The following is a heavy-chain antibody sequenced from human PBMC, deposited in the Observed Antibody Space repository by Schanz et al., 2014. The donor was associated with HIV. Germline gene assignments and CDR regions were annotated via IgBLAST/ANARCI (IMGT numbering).Heavy chain of an antibody. CDR2: INSNEGTT. Sequence: QVQLVESGGGVVQPGRSLRLSCAASGFTFDSYGIHWVRQAPGKGLEWVSRINSNEGTTDYADSVKGRFTISRDKSKNTLYLEMNSLRVEDTAVYYCARVALAVDGADYGMDVWGQGTTVTVSS. CDR1: GFTFDSYG. J-gene: IGHJ6*02. V-gene: IGHV3-NL1*01. D-gene: IGHD2-2*01. CDR3: ARVALAVDGADYGMDV.